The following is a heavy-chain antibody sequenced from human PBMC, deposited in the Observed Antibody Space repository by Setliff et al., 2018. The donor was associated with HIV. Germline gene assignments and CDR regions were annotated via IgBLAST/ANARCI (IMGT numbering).Heavy chain of an antibody. J-gene: IGHJ6*03. CDR2: IDPSDSYI. CDR1: GYTFTSYW. V-gene: IGHV5-10-1*01. D-gene: IGHD6-19*01. Sequence: GESLKISCQGSGYTFTSYWISWVRQMPGKGLEWMGRIDPSDSYINYSPSFQGHVTISADKSISTAYLQWSSLKASDTAMYYCARHPPIAVAGTGYYYYYMDVWGKGTTVTVSS. CDR3: ARHPPIAVAGTGYYYYYMDV.